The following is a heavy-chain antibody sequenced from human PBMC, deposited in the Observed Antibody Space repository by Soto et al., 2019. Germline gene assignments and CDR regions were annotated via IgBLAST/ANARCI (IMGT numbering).Heavy chain of an antibody. CDR2: IHAGGSF. CDR3: ARENTPEMTRGWFAP. J-gene: IGHJ5*02. V-gene: IGHV4-4*07. CDR1: GGPITDSY. D-gene: IGHD3-10*01. Sequence: QAQLQVSGPGLVKPAETLSLICNVSGGPITDSYWSWIRQSPGKGLEWIGRIHAGGSFNYNPSLRRRAAISVDTSKSQASLRLTSVTAADTAVYFCARENTPEMTRGWFAPWGQGTLVTVSS.